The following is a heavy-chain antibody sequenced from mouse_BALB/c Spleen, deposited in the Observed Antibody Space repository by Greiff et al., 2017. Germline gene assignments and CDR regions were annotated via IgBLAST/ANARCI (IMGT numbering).Heavy chain of an antibody. J-gene: IGHJ2*01. CDR3: ARAYGNPSFDY. CDR1: GFTFSDYY. D-gene: IGHD2-1*01. V-gene: IGHV5-4*02. CDR2: ISDGGSYT. Sequence: EVKLVESGGGLVKPGGSLKLSCAASGFTFSDYYMYWVRQTPEKRLEWVATISDGGSYTYYPDSVKGRFTISRDNAKNNLYLQMSSLKSEDTAMYYCARAYGNPSFDYWGQGTTLTVSS.